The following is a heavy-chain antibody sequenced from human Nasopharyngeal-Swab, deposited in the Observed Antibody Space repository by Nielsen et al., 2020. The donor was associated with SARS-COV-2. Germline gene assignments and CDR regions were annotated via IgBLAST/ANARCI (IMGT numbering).Heavy chain of an antibody. CDR2: IGGTGGST. CDR1: GFTFSGYA. CDR3: AKDRGCSGGSCYVHWYFDL. V-gene: IGHV3-23*01. Sequence: GGSLRPSWAASGFTFSGYAMSWVRQAPGKGLEWFSAIGGTGGSTYYADSVKGQFTISRDNSKNTLYLQMNSLRAEDTAVYYCAKDRGCSGGSCYVHWYFDLWGRGTLVTVSS. D-gene: IGHD2-15*01. J-gene: IGHJ2*01.